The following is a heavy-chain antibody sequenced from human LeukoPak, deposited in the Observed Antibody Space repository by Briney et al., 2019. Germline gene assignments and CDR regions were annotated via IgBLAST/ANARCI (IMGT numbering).Heavy chain of an antibody. CDR2: IWYDGSNK. J-gene: IGHJ4*02. V-gene: IGHV3-33*01. CDR1: GFTFSSYG. CDR3: ASGPYCGGDCYPDHFDY. D-gene: IGHD2-21*02. Sequence: PGGSLRLSCAASGFTFSSYGMHWVRQAPGKGLEWVAVIWYDGSNKYYADSVKGRFTISRDNSKNTLYLQMNSLRAEDTAVYYCASGPYCGGDCYPDHFDYWGQGTLVTVSS.